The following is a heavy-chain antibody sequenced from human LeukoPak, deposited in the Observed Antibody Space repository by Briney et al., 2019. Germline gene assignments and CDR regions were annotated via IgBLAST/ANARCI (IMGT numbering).Heavy chain of an antibody. V-gene: IGHV4-61*02. CDR1: GGSISSGSYY. Sequence: SQTLSHTCTVSGGSISSGSYYWSWIRQPAGKGLEWIGRIYTSGSTNYNPSLKSRVTISVDTSKNQFSLKLSSVTAADTAVYYCAREGTAFDPWGQGTLVTVSS. CDR3: AREGTAFDP. CDR2: IYTSGST. J-gene: IGHJ5*02. D-gene: IGHD1-1*01.